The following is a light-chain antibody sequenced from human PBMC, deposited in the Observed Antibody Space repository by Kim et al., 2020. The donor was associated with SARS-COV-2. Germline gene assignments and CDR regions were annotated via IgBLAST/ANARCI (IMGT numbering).Light chain of an antibody. J-gene: IGLJ2*01. V-gene: IGLV1-44*01. CDR2: RDS. CDR3: AAWDDSLNGVV. CDR1: SSNIGGNT. Sequence: QPVLTQPPSASGTPGQWVTISCSGSSSNIGGNTVHWYQQVPGTAPKLLIYRDSQRPSGVPDRFSGSKSGTSASLAISGLQSEDESDYYCAAWDDSLNGVVFGGGTKVTVL.